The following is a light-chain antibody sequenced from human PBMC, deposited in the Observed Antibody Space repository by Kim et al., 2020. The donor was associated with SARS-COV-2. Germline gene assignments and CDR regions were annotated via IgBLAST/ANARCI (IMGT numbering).Light chain of an antibody. CDR1: ILRRYY. J-gene: IGLJ1*01. Sequence: ALEQKVRITCQGDILRRYYASWYQQKPGQAPVLVIYGKDNRPSGITDRFSGSSSGNTASLTITGAQAEEEADYYCNYRDSTSSHFVFGTGTKVTVL. CDR2: GKD. CDR3: NYRDSTSSHFV. V-gene: IGLV3-19*01.